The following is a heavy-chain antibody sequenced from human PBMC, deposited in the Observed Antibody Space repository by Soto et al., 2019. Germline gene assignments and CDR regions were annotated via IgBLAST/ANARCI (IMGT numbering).Heavy chain of an antibody. J-gene: IGHJ4*02. CDR2: INPDTGST. Sequence: QVRLVQSGAEVQRPGASVNMSCQASGYKFTTSYLHWVRRAPGHGLQWMAMINPDTGSTSYAVTFQGRIDMTADKSTGTLYLGLGSLTSDDTATYYCARQHCSDTSCYFYFDYWGQGTLVSVSS. CDR3: ARQHCSDTSCYFYFDY. D-gene: IGHD2-15*01. V-gene: IGHV1-46*01. CDR1: GYKFTTSY.